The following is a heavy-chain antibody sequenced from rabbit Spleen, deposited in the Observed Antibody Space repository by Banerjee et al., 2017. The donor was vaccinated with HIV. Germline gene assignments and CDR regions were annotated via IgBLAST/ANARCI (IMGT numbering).Heavy chain of an antibody. J-gene: IGHJ4*01. CDR1: GFTLSGYY. D-gene: IGHD8-1*01. CDR2: IDPVFGIT. Sequence: QLVESGGGLVQPGGSLKLSCKASGFTLSGYYMNWVRQAPGKGLEWIGYIDPVFGITYYANWVIGRFSISRENTQNTVSLQMNSLTAADTATYFCARDGAGSTYFNLWGPGTLVTVS. V-gene: IGHV1S7*01. CDR3: ARDGAGSTYFNL.